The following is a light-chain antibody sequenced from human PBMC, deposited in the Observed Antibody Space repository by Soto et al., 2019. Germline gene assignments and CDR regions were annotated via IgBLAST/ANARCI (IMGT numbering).Light chain of an antibody. J-gene: IGKJ3*01. Sequence: DIQMTQSPSSLSASVGDRVTITCQASHDITSYLNWYQHKPGKAPKLLISGDSILEAGVTSRFSGSGSGTDFTFTISSLQPEDVATYYCQKCDYLPIFGPGTTVDLK. V-gene: IGKV1-33*01. CDR1: HDITSY. CDR2: GDS. CDR3: QKCDYLPI.